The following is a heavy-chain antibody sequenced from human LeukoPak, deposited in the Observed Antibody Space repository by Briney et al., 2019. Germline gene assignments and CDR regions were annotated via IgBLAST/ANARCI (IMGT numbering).Heavy chain of an antibody. CDR3: SGLRKRLVVITPLDY. D-gene: IGHD3-22*01. CDR1: GFTFDDYA. J-gene: IGHJ4*02. Sequence: GGSLRLSCTASGFTFDDYAMSWFRQAPGKGLEWVGFIRSKAYHGTTEYAASVKGRFIISRDDSKSIVYLQMNSLKTEDTAVYYCSGLRKRLVVITPLDYWGQGALVTVSS. V-gene: IGHV3-49*03. CDR2: IRSKAYHGTT.